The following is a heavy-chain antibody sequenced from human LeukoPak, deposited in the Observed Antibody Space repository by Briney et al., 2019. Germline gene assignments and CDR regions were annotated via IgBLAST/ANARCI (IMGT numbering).Heavy chain of an antibody. Sequence: ASVKVSCKTSGYSFTDYYMHWVRQAPGHGLEWMGWINPNSGGTSSAQKFQGRVTMTRDTSITTVYMEVSWLTSDDTAIYYCARADRLHGGPYLIGPWGQGTLVTVSS. D-gene: IGHD2-21*01. J-gene: IGHJ5*02. CDR3: ARADRLHGGPYLIGP. CDR2: INPNSGGT. V-gene: IGHV1-2*02. CDR1: GYSFTDYY.